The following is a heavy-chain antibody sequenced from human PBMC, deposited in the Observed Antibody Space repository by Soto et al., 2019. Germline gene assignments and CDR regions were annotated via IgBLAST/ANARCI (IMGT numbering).Heavy chain of an antibody. CDR1: GYTFTDHY. J-gene: IGHJ4*02. CDR3: GRGRSGQIVVFY. D-gene: IGHD1-26*01. Sequence: ASVKVSCKASGYTFTDHYIHWVRQAPEQGPEWMGEIGPESGATRYAQKFQGRVSMTRDMSTTTVYMELNNLSPDDTAVYYCGRGRSGQIVVFYWGQGTPVTVSS. V-gene: IGHV1-2*02. CDR2: IGPESGAT.